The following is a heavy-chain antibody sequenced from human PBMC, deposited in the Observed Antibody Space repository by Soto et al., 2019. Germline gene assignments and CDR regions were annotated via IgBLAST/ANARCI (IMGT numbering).Heavy chain of an antibody. D-gene: IGHD6-13*01. CDR3: AKAYSNSWPNDWFDP. Sequence: EVQRLESGGGWLQPGGSLRLSCAACGFTFSSYAMNSVRQAPGKGLEWVSGITGSGAGSYYTDSVKGRFTTSRNNSKNTLYQQMNSLRAEDTAVYYCAKAYSNSWPNDWFDPGGQGTLVTVSS. J-gene: IGHJ5*02. CDR2: ITGSGAGS. V-gene: IGHV3-23*01. CDR1: GFTFSSYA.